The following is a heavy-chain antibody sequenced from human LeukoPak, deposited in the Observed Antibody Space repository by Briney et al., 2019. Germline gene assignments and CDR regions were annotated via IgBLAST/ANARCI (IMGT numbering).Heavy chain of an antibody. V-gene: IGHV4-59*01. CDR1: GGSISTYY. CDR2: IYYSGTT. J-gene: IGHJ4*02. Sequence: SETLSLTCTVSGGSISTYYWSWIRQPPGKGLEWIGYIYYSGTTNYNPSLKSRVTISVDTSKNQFSLKLISVTAADTAVYYCTRDRSMAGSFDYRGQGTLVTVSS. CDR3: TRDRSMAGSFDY. D-gene: IGHD6-19*01.